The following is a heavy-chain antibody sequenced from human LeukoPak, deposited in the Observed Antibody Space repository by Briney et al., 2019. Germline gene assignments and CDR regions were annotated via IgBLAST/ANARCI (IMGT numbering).Heavy chain of an antibody. Sequence: GASVKVSCKASGGTFSSYAISWVRQAPGQGLEWMGRIIPIFGTPNYAQKFQGGVTITADKSTTTAYMELSSLRSEDTAVYYCARSPTGRSWFDPWGQGTLVTVSS. CDR3: ARSPTGRSWFDP. CDR1: GGTFSSYA. D-gene: IGHD1-1*01. J-gene: IGHJ5*02. V-gene: IGHV1-69*06. CDR2: IIPIFGTP.